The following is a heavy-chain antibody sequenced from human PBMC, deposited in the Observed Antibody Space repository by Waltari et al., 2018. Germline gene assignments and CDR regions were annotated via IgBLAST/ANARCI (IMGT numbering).Heavy chain of an antibody. V-gene: IGHV1-69*08. D-gene: IGHD4-17*01. CDR3: ARDSLTIMTTVTLSWFDP. J-gene: IGHJ5*02. CDR2: INPIFGTA. CDR1: GGTFSSYA. Sequence: QVQLVQSGAEVKKPGSSVKVSCKASGGTFSSYAISWVRQAPGQGLEWMGRINPIFGTANHAQKFQGRVTITADKSTSTAYMELSSLRSEDTAVYYCARDSLTIMTTVTLSWFDPWGQGTLVTVSS.